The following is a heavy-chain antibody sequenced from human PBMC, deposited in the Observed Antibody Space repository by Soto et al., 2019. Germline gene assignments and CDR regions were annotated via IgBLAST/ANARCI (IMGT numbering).Heavy chain of an antibody. CDR3: ARAPAGLLWFGELLYSYYGMDV. CDR1: GGSISSGGYY. Sequence: TSETLSLTCTVSGGSISSGGYYWSWIRHHPGKGLEWIGYIYYSGSTYYNPSLKSRVTISVDTSKNQFSLKLSSVTAADTAVYYCARAPAGLLWFGELLYSYYGMDVWGQGTTVTVS. V-gene: IGHV4-31*03. D-gene: IGHD3-10*01. CDR2: IYYSGST. J-gene: IGHJ6*02.